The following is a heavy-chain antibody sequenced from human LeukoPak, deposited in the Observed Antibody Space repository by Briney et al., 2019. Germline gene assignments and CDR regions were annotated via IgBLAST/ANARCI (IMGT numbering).Heavy chain of an antibody. J-gene: IGHJ6*04. CDR1: GFTFSDYY. Sequence: PGGSLRLSCAASGFTFSDYYMSWIRQAPGKGLEWVSYISSSSSYTNYADSVKGRFTISRDNAKNSLYLQMNCLRAEDTAVYYCARDRSNYYYYYGMDVWGKGTTVTVSS. CDR3: ARDRSNYYYYYGMDV. CDR2: ISSSSSYT. V-gene: IGHV3-11*06.